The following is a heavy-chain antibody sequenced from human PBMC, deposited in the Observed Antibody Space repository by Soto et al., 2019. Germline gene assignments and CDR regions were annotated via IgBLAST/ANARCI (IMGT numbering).Heavy chain of an antibody. Sequence: SETLSLTCAVSGGSISSGGYSWSWIRQPPGKGLEWIGYIYRSGSTYYNPSLKSRVTISVDRSKNQFSLKLSSVTAADTAVYYCASRPYYYGSGSAHFDYWGQGTLVTVSS. D-gene: IGHD3-10*01. CDR1: GGSISSGGYS. J-gene: IGHJ4*02. CDR3: ASRPYYYGSGSAHFDY. V-gene: IGHV4-30-2*01. CDR2: IYRSGST.